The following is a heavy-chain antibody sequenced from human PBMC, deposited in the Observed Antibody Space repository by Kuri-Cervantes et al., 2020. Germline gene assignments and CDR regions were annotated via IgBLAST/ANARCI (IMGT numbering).Heavy chain of an antibody. CDR1: GGSINSYY. V-gene: IGHV4-59*13. CDR3: ARGIVVVPAAMDAFDI. D-gene: IGHD2-2*01. J-gene: IGHJ3*02. Sequence: SETLSLTCTVSGGSINSYYWNWIRRLQGKGLEWIGYFSYSGSTTYNPAHKSRVTISVDTTKTQFSLKLSSATAADTALYYGARGIVVVPAAMDAFDIWGQGTMVTVSS. CDR2: FSYSGST.